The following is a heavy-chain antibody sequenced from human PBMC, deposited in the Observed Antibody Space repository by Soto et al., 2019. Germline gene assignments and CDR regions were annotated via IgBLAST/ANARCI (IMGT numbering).Heavy chain of an antibody. CDR3: ASALPGVTTNYGFDY. V-gene: IGHV3-15*07. CDR1: GFTFSNAW. D-gene: IGHD3-16*01. J-gene: IGHJ4*02. Sequence: EVQLVESGGGLINAGGSLRLSCAASGFTFSNAWMNWVRQAPGQGLEWVARFKSRRAGGTTDYATPVQGRFTISRDDSNNTLFLQMDSLKVEDTAIYFCASALPGVTTNYGFDYWGQGVLVTVSS. CDR2: FKSRRAGGTT.